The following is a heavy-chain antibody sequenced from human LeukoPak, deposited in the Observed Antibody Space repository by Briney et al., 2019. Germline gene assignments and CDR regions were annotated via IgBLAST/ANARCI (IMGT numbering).Heavy chain of an antibody. CDR2: INPNSGGT. V-gene: IGHV1-2*02. Sequence: GASVKVSCKASGYTFTGYYTHWVRQAPGQGLEWMGWINPNSGGTNYAQKFQGRVTMTRDTSISTAYMELSRLRSDDTAVYYCARGRHVLRYFDWSGEYFQHWGQGTLVTVSS. J-gene: IGHJ1*01. CDR3: ARGRHVLRYFDWSGEYFQH. CDR1: GYTFTGYY. D-gene: IGHD3-9*01.